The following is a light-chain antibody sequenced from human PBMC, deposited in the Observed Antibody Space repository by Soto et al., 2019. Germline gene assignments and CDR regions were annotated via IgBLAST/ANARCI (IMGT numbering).Light chain of an antibody. CDR1: SSDIGGYNY. CDR2: EVS. J-gene: IGLJ2*01. V-gene: IGLV2-14*01. Sequence: QSALTQPASVSGSPGQSITISCTGTSSDIGGYNYVSLYQQHPGKAPKLMIYEVSNRPSGVSNRFSGSKSGNTASLTISGLQAEDEADYYCSSFRSTTTLFGGGTKVTVL. CDR3: SSFRSTTTL.